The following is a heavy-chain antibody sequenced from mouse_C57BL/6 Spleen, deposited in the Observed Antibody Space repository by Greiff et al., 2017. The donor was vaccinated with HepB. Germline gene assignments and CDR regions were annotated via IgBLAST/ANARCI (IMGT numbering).Heavy chain of an antibody. CDR2: IYPGSGNT. V-gene: IGHV1-76*01. J-gene: IGHJ4*01. CDR3: ARRGYYGSSYGDYAMDY. Sequence: LQESGAELVRPGASVKLSCKASGYTFTDYYINWVKQRPGQGLEWIARIYPGSGNTYYNEKFKGKATLTAEKSSSTAYMQLSSLTSEDSAVYFWARRGYYGSSYGDYAMDYWGQGTSVTVSS. D-gene: IGHD1-1*01. CDR1: GYTFTDYY.